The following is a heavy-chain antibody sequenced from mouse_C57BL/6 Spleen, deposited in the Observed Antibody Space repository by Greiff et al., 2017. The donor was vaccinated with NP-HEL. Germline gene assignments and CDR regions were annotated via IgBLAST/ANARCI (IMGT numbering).Heavy chain of an antibody. D-gene: IGHD6-2*01. CDR1: GYAFSSSW. V-gene: IGHV1-82*01. J-gene: IGHJ1*03. CDR2: IYPGDGDT. CDR3: ARLSPDWYFDV. Sequence: VQLQQSGPELVKPGASVKISCKASGYAFSSSWMNWVKQRPGKGLEWIGRIYPGDGDTNYNGKFKGKATLTADKSSSTAYMQLSSLTSKDSAVYFCARLSPDWYFDVWGTGTTVTVSS.